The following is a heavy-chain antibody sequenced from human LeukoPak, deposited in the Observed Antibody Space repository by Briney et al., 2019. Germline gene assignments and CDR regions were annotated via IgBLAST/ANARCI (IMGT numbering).Heavy chain of an antibody. V-gene: IGHV3-23*01. CDR1: GFTFSSYE. D-gene: IGHD6-19*01. J-gene: IGHJ4*02. Sequence: PGGSLRLSCAASGFTFSSYEMNWVRQAPGKGLEWVSAISGSGGSTYYADSVKGRFTISRDNSKNTLYLQMNSLRAEDTAVYYCAKYSSGWYFYVDYWGQGTLVTVSS. CDR2: ISGSGGST. CDR3: AKYSSGWYFYVDY.